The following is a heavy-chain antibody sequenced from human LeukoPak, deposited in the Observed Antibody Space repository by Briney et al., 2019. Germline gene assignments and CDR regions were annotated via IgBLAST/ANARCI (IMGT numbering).Heavy chain of an antibody. V-gene: IGHV4-59*01. CDR1: GGSISSYY. D-gene: IGHD3-22*01. CDR2: IYYSGST. CDR3: ARVYYDSSGYYYVDYYYYGMDV. Sequence: SETLSLTCTVSGGSISSYYWSWIRQPPGKGLEWIGYIYYSGSTNYNPSLKSRVTISVDTSKNQFSLKLSSVTAADTAVYYCARVYYDSSGYYYVDYYYYGMDVWGQGTTVTVSS. J-gene: IGHJ6*02.